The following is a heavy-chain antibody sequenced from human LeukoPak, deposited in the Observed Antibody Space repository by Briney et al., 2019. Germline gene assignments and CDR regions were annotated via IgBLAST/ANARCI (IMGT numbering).Heavy chain of an antibody. J-gene: IGHJ4*03. CDR2: IDHRGDT. CDR3: ARGATISETGYFDF. Sequence: PSETLSLTCAVYGGSFSRYYWSWIRQSPGEGLEWIAEIDHRGDTNYNPSVKSRVTISVDTSKNQFSLKMRSLSAADTALYYCARGATISETGYFDFWGQGTLVTVSS. D-gene: IGHD5-24*01. V-gene: IGHV4-34*01. CDR1: GGSFSRYY.